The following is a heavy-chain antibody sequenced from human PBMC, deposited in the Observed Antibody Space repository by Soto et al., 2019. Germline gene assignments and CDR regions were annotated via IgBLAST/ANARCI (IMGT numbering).Heavy chain of an antibody. D-gene: IGHD3-22*01. J-gene: IGHJ5*02. CDR3: ARDGPAYYYDSSGYYWFDP. V-gene: IGHV1-46*01. CDR2: INPNGGST. Sequence: ASVKVSCKAPGDTFTSYYMHWVRQAPGHGLEWMGVINPNGGSTRFAQKFQGRVTMTRDTSTSTVYTELRGLTSEDTAVYYCARDGPAYYYDSSGYYWFDPWGQGTLVTVSS. CDR1: GDTFTSYY.